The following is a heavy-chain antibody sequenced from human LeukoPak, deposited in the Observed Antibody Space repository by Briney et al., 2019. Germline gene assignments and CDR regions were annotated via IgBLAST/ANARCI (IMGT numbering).Heavy chain of an antibody. V-gene: IGHV4-4*02. J-gene: IGHJ6*03. Sequence: SETLSLTCAVSGGSISSSNWWSWVRQPPGKGLEWIGEIYHRGSTNYNPSLKSRVTISVDTSKNQFSLKLRSVTAADTAVYYCARARGRTWYKVDYYYYMDVWGKGTTVTVSS. D-gene: IGHD6-13*01. CDR1: GGSISSSNW. CDR2: IYHRGST. CDR3: ARARGRTWYKVDYYYYMDV.